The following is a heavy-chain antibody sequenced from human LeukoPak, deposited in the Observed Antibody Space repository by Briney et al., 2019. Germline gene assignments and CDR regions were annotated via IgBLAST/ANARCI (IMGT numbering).Heavy chain of an antibody. J-gene: IGHJ4*02. V-gene: IGHV3-11*01. D-gene: IGHD2-2*01. CDR1: GFTFSDYY. Sequence: PGGSLRLSCAASGFTFSDYYMSWIRQAPGKGLEWVPYISSSGSTIYYADSVKGRFTISRDNAKNSLYLQMNSLRAEDTAVYYCAREVHCSSTSCSDYWGQGTLVTVSS. CDR2: ISSSGSTI. CDR3: AREVHCSSTSCSDY.